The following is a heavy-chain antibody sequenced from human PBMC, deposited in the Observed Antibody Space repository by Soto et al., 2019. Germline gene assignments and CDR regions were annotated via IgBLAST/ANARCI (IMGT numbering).Heavy chain of an antibody. CDR2: TYYSGST. V-gene: IGHV4-59*01. CDR1: GGSMIAYY. J-gene: IGHJ4*02. D-gene: IGHD6-13*01. CDR3: PRVRGTAGKRYFAY. Sequence: QVQLQESGPRLVKPSETLSLTCTVSGGSMIAYYWNWMRQPPGKGLQWIGYTYYSGSTTYNPSLTSRVSISVDSPNNQYSPELDSVTPADTAVYHCPRVRGTAGKRYFAYWGPGTLVTVS.